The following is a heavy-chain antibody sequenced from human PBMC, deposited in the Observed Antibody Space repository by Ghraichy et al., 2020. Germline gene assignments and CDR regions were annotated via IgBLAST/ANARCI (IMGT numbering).Heavy chain of an antibody. CDR3: AKDITPCSGGSCYPDY. V-gene: IGHV3-43*01. J-gene: IGHJ4*02. Sequence: GGSLRLSCAASGFTFDDYTMHWVRQAPGKGMEWVSLISWDGGSTYYADSVKGRFTISRDNSKNSLYLQMNSLRTEDTALYYCAKDITPCSGGSCYPDYWGQGTLVTVSS. CDR2: ISWDGGST. CDR1: GFTFDDYT. D-gene: IGHD2-15*01.